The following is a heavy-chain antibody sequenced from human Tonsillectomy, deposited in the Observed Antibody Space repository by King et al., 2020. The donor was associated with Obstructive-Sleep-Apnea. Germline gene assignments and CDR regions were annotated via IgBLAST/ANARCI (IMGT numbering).Heavy chain of an antibody. Sequence: VQLVESGAEVKKPGASVNVSCTASGYTFTSYYIHWVRQAPGQGLEWMGIINPSGGSTSYAQKFQGRVTMTRDTSTSTVYMELSSLRSEDTAVYYCARDPTPYGGSGLWFDYWGQGTLVTVSS. CDR3: ARDPTPYGGSGLWFDY. CDR2: INPSGGST. CDR1: GYTFTSYY. D-gene: IGHD5-12*01. J-gene: IGHJ4*02. V-gene: IGHV1-46*01.